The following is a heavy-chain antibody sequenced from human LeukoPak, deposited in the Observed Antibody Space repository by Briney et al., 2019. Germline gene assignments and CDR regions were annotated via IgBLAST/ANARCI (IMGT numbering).Heavy chain of an antibody. J-gene: IGHJ5*02. Sequence: GGSLRLSCAASGFTFSSYAMSWVRQAPGKGLEWVSSISSSSSYIYYADSVKGRFTISRDNAKNSLYLQMNSLRAEDTAVYYCARGVFGDCSSTSCYTEWFDPWGQGTLVTVSS. V-gene: IGHV3-21*01. CDR2: ISSSSSYI. CDR3: ARGVFGDCSSTSCYTEWFDP. D-gene: IGHD2-2*02. CDR1: GFTFSSYA.